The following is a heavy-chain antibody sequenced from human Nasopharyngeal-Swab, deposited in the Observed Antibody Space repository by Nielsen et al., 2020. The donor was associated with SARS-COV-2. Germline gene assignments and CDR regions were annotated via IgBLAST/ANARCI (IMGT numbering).Heavy chain of an antibody. V-gene: IGHV3-23*01. D-gene: IGHD3-3*01. CDR2: ISGSGGST. Sequence: GESLKISCAASGFTFSSYAMSWVRQAPGKGLEWVSAISGSGGSTYYADSVKGRFTISRDNSKNTLYLQMNSLRAEDTAVYYCAKDFWSHLFDPWGQGTLVTVSS. CDR3: AKDFWSHLFDP. CDR1: GFTFSSYA. J-gene: IGHJ5*02.